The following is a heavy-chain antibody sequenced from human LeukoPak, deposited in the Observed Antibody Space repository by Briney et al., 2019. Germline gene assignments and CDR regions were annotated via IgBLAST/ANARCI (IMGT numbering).Heavy chain of an antibody. CDR3: ARDQASSSSSPY. D-gene: IGHD2-2*01. CDR2: ISGGGVYT. Sequence: GGSLRLSCAASGFTFSSYAMSWVRQAPGKGLEWVSTISGGGVYTYYADSVKGRFTISRDNSKNTVNLQMNSLRAEDTAVYYCARDQASSSSSPYWGQGTLVTVSS. V-gene: IGHV3-23*01. CDR1: GFTFSSYA. J-gene: IGHJ4*02.